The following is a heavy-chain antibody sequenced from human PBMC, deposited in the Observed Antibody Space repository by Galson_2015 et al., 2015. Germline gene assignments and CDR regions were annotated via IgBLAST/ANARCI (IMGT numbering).Heavy chain of an antibody. D-gene: IGHD2-2*01. CDR3: AADPTCSSTSCYAGVSYYYYMDV. V-gene: IGHV1-58*01. J-gene: IGHJ6*03. CDR2: IVVGSGNT. CDR1: GFTFTSSA. Sequence: SVKVSCKASGFTFTSSAVQWVRQARGQRLEWIGWIVVGSGNTNYAQKFQERVTITRDMSTSTAYMELSSLRSEDTAVYYCAADPTCSSTSCYAGVSYYYYMDVWGKGTTVTVSS.